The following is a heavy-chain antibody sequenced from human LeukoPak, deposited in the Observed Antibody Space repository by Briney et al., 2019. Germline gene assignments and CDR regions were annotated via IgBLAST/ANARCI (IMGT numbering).Heavy chain of an antibody. Sequence: SGGSLRLSCGASGFIFSSHEMNWVRQAPGKGLEWVSFINTSGRTKYYADSAKGRFTISRDNAQNALYLQMNSLKVEDTAIYYCARGDYGAFYGMDVWGPGTTVTVSS. J-gene: IGHJ6*02. D-gene: IGHD4-17*01. CDR3: ARGDYGAFYGMDV. CDR2: INTSGRTK. CDR1: GFIFSSHE. V-gene: IGHV3-48*03.